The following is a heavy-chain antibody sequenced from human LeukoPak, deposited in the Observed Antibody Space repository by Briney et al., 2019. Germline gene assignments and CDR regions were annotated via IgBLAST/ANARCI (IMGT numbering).Heavy chain of an antibody. D-gene: IGHD2-2*01. V-gene: IGHV3-11*01. Sequence: GSLRLSCAASGFTFSDYYMSWIRQAPGKGLEWVSYISSSGSTIYYADSVKGRFTISRDNAKNSLYLQMNSLRAEDTAVYYCARDGRVVPAATRYGMDVWGQGTTVTVSS. CDR2: ISSSGSTI. CDR1: GFTFSDYY. J-gene: IGHJ6*02. CDR3: ARDGRVVPAATRYGMDV.